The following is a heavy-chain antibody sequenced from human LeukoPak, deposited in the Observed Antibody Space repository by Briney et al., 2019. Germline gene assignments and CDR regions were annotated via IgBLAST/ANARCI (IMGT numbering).Heavy chain of an antibody. CDR3: ARDFAYCGGDCYPWYYFDY. Sequence: GGSLRLSCAASGFTFSSYAMHWVRQAPGKGLEWVAVISYDGSNKYYADSVKGRFTISRDNSKNTLYLQMNSLRAEDTAVYYCARDFAYCGGDCYPWYYFDYWGQGTLVTVSS. J-gene: IGHJ4*02. V-gene: IGHV3-30*04. CDR2: ISYDGSNK. CDR1: GFTFSSYA. D-gene: IGHD2-21*02.